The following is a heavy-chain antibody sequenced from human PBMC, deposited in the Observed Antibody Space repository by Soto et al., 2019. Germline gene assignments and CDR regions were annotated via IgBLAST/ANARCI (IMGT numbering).Heavy chain of an antibody. CDR1: GFTFSSYG. J-gene: IGHJ4*02. V-gene: IGHV3-33*01. D-gene: IGHD1-1*01. CDR2: IWYDGSNK. Sequence: QVQLVESGGGVVQPGRSLRLSCAASGFTFSSYGMHWVRQAPGKGLEWVAVIWYDGSNKYYADSVKGRFPISRDNSKNTLYLKTNSLRAEDTAVYYCARGSPRNTDFDYWGQGTLVTVSS. CDR3: ARGSPRNTDFDY.